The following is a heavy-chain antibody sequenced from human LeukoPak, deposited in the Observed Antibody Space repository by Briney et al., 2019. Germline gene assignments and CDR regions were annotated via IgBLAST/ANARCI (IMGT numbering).Heavy chain of an antibody. CDR1: GFTFSSYG. CDR2: ISYDGSNK. J-gene: IGHJ4*02. Sequence: GESLRLSCAASGFTFSSYGMHWVRQAPGKGLEWVAVISYDGSNKYYADSVKGRFTISRDNSKNTLYLQMNSLRAEDTAVYYCAKDLGGDWDGWGQGTPVTVSS. CDR3: AKDLGGDWDG. V-gene: IGHV3-30*18. D-gene: IGHD2-21*02.